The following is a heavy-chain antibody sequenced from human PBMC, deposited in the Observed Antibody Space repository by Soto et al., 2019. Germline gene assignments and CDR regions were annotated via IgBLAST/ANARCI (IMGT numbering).Heavy chain of an antibody. J-gene: IGHJ5*02. CDR2: IYSGGST. D-gene: IGHD2-15*01. Sequence: GGSLRLSCVASGFTFSTDSMSWVRQAPGKGLEWVSVIYSGGSTYYADSVKGRFTISRHNSKNTLYLQMNSLRAEDTAVYYCARGYCSGGSCYPNWFDPWGQGTLVTVSS. CDR3: ARGYCSGGSCYPNWFDP. V-gene: IGHV3-53*04. CDR1: GFTFSTDS.